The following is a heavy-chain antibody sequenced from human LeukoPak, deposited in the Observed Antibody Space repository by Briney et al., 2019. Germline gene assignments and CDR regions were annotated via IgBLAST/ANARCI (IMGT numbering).Heavy chain of an antibody. V-gene: IGHV3-23*01. CDR2: ITTSDGNT. J-gene: IGHJ4*02. Sequence: GGSLRLSCAASGFTFSSYIMSWVRQAPGKGLEWVSTITTSDGNTYYADSVKGRFTDSRDNSKNTLFLQMNSLRAEDTAVYYCAKDGGLWVSAHWGDSWGRGTLVTVSS. CDR3: AKDGGLWVSAHWGDS. CDR1: GFTFSSYI. D-gene: IGHD7-27*01.